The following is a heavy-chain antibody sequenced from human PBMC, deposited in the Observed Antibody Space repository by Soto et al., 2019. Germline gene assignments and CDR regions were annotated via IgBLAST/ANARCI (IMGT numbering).Heavy chain of an antibody. V-gene: IGHV3-74*01. CDR1: GFTFSTYW. CDR2: IKFDGSTT. Sequence: GGSLRLSCVASGFTFSTYWMHWVRQAPRKGMVWVSRIKFDGSTTSYADSVKGRFTISRDNAKNSLYLQMNSLRAEDTAVYYCARDQSFAYYYYMDVWGKGTTVTVSS. J-gene: IGHJ6*03. D-gene: IGHD3-16*01. CDR3: ARDQSFAYYYYMDV.